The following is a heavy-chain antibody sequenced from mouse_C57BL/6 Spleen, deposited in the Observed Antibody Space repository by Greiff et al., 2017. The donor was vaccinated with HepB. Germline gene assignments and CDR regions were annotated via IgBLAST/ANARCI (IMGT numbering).Heavy chain of an antibody. CDR1: GYTFTSYG. CDR3: ARWDYYGSGYAMDY. V-gene: IGHV1-81*01. Sequence: VQLQQSGAELARPGASVKLSCKASGYTFTSYGISWVKQRTGQGLEWIGEIYPRSGNTYYNEKFKGKATLTADKSSSTAYMELRSLTSEDSAVYFWARWDYYGSGYAMDYWGQGTSATGSS. J-gene: IGHJ4*01. D-gene: IGHD1-1*01. CDR2: IYPRSGNT.